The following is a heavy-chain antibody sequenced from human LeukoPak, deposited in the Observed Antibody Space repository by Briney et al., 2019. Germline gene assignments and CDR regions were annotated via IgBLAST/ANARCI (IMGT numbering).Heavy chain of an antibody. D-gene: IGHD6-19*01. CDR1: GFTFSSYA. J-gene: IGHJ5*02. V-gene: IGHV3-30*01. Sequence: PGGSLGLSCAASGFTFSSYAMHWVRQAPGKGLEWVAVISYDGSNKYYADSVKGRFTISRDNSKNTLYLQMNSLRAEDTAVYYCARDRRQWLVRCWFDPWGQGTLATVSS. CDR2: ISYDGSNK. CDR3: ARDRRQWLVRCWFDP.